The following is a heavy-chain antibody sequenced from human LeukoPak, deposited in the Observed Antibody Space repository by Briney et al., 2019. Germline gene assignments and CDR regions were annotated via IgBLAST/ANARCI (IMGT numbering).Heavy chain of an antibody. V-gene: IGHV3-23*01. D-gene: IGHD3-16*01. CDR3: ARGGDYGVKIDF. CDR2: ISGSGGNT. Sequence: QSGGSLRLSCAAAAFTFSRYAVSWVRQATGKGLEWVSGISGSGGNTYYADSVKGRFTISRDNSKTTVYLLMNSLTAEDTAFYFCARGGDYGVKIDFWGQGTLVTVSS. J-gene: IGHJ4*02. CDR1: AFTFSRYA.